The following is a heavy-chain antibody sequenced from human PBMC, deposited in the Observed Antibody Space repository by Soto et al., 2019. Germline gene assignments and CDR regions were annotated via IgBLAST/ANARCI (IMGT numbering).Heavy chain of an antibody. CDR1: GFAFTHIC. J-gene: IGHJ3*02. CDR2: IKRKIDGETT. CDR3: AADRYCSSNTCPGALDI. Sequence: EVQLLESGGDLAEPGGSLRLSCAASGFAFTHICMTWVRQAPGRGLEWVARIKRKIDGETTNYVAPVKGRFTISRDDSKNTSYLQMNSLKTGDSAVYDCAADRYCSSNTCPGALDIWGQGT. V-gene: IGHV3-15*01. D-gene: IGHD2-2*01.